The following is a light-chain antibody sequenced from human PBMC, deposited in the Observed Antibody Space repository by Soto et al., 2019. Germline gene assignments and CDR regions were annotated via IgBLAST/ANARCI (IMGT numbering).Light chain of an antibody. CDR1: QNIFSK. V-gene: IGKV3-15*01. Sequence: EIVMTQSPATLSVSLGERATLSCRASQNIFSKLAWYQQKVGQTPRLLIFGASTRATGVPVRFSGSESGTEFILTISSLQSEDFAVYYCQQYNEWPPFTFGQGTRLEIK. J-gene: IGKJ5*01. CDR3: QQYNEWPPFT. CDR2: GAS.